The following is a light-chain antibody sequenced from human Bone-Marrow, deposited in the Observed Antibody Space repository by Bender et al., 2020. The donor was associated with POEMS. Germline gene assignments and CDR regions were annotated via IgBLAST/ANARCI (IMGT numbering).Light chain of an antibody. CDR1: SSDVGAY. CDR2: DVS. Sequence: QSALTQPASVSGSPGQSITMSCTGTSSDVGAYVSWYQQHPGKAPKLIIYDVSNRPSGVSNRFSGSRSGNTASLTISGLQPEDEADYYCCSYAGYSTYLFGSGTKVTVL. J-gene: IGLJ1*01. V-gene: IGLV2-23*02. CDR3: CSYAGYSTYL.